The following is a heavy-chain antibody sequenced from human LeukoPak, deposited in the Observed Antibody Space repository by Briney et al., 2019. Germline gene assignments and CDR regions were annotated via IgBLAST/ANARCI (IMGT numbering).Heavy chain of an antibody. V-gene: IGHV1-2*02. CDR3: AREVVQIVVVPAAFDDSVLDDMDV. D-gene: IGHD2-2*01. CDR1: GYTFTGYY. CDR2: INPNSGGT. J-gene: IGHJ6*02. Sequence: VASVKVSRKASGYTFTGYYMHWVRQAPGQGLEWMGWINPNSGGTNYAQKFQGRVTMTRDTSISTAYMELSRLRSDDTAVYYCAREVVQIVVVPAAFDDSVLDDMDVWGQGTTVTVSS.